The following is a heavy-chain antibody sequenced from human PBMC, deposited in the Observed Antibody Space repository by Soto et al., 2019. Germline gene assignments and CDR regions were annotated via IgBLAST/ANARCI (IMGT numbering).Heavy chain of an antibody. D-gene: IGHD3-22*01. CDR2: IYHTGST. CDR1: GGSVNSAGYS. CDR3: ARVPIYYGSSGYYQYGTFYI. Sequence: PSETLSLTCAVSGGSVNSAGYSWSWIRQPPGKGLEWIGYIYHTGSTYYNPSLKSRVTISLDRSNNHFSLELSSVTAADTAVYYCARVPIYYGSSGYYQYGTFYIWGQGTMVTVSS. J-gene: IGHJ3*02. V-gene: IGHV4-30-2*01.